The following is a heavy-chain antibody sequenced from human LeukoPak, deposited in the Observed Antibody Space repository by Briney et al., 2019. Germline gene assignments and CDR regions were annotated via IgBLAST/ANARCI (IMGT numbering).Heavy chain of an antibody. D-gene: IGHD2-8*02. CDR1: GDSVSIKSAA. CDR3: ARTTGHFDY. CDR2: TYYRSKWYN. V-gene: IGHV6-1*01. Sequence: SQTLSLTYAISGDSVSIKSAAWKWLRQSRSRGVEWLGRTYYRSKWYNEYAVSLKGRITINPDTPKNQFSLQLNSVATEDTAVYYCARTTGHFDYWGQGPLVTVSS. J-gene: IGHJ4*02.